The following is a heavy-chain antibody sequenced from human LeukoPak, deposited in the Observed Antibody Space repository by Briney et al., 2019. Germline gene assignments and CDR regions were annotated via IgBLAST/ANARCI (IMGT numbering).Heavy chain of an antibody. Sequence: ASETLSLTCAVYGGSFSGYYWSWIRQPPGKGLEWIGEINHSGSTNYNPSLKSRVTISVDTSKNQFSLKLSSVTAADTAVYYCARGARNLIVVVYYYPGAFDIWGQGTMVTVSS. CDR3: ARGARNLIVVVYYYPGAFDI. J-gene: IGHJ3*02. V-gene: IGHV4-34*01. CDR2: INHSGST. CDR1: GGSFSGYY. D-gene: IGHD3-22*01.